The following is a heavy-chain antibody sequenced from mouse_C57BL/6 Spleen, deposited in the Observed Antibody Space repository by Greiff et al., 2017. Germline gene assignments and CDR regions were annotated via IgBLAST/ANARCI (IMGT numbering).Heavy chain of an antibody. CDR1: GFTFSDYG. CDR3: ARAYYDYDGDY. CDR2: ISSGSSTI. D-gene: IGHD2-4*01. V-gene: IGHV5-17*01. Sequence: EVQLVESGGGLVKPGGSLKLSCAASGFTFSDYGMHWVRQAPEKGLEWVAYISSGSSTIYYADTVKGRFTISRDNAKNTLFLQMTSLRSEDTAMYYCARAYYDYDGDYWGQGTSVTVSS. J-gene: IGHJ4*01.